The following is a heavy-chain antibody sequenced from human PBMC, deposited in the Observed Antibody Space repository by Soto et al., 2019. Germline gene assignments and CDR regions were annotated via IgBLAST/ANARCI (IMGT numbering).Heavy chain of an antibody. CDR3: ARVCSSNSCYDAFYI. CDR1: GFTCSSYS. V-gene: IGHV3-21*01. Sequence: EVQLVESGGGLVKPGGSLRLSCAASGFTCSSYSMNWVRQAPGKGLAWVSSSSSSSSYIYYADSVKGRFTISRDNAKNSLYLQMNSLSAEDTAVYDCARVCSSNSCYDAFYIWGQGTMVTVSS. CDR2: SSSSSSYI. D-gene: IGHD2-2*01. J-gene: IGHJ3*02.